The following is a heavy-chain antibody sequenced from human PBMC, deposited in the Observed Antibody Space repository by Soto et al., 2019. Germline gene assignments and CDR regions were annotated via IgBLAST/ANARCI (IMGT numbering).Heavy chain of an antibody. Sequence: EVQLVESGGGLVQPGGSLRLSCAASGFTFSSYSMNWVRQAPGKGLEWVSYISSSSSTIYYADSVKGRFTISRDNAKNSLYLQMNSLRAEDTAVYYCASSPGYHFDYWGQGNLVTVSS. CDR3: ASSPGYHFDY. D-gene: IGHD3-9*01. V-gene: IGHV3-48*01. J-gene: IGHJ4*02. CDR1: GFTFSSYS. CDR2: ISSSSSTI.